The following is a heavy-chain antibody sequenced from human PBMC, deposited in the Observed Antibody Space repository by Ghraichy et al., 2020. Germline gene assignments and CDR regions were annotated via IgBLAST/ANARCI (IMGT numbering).Heavy chain of an antibody. D-gene: IGHD2-2*01. CDR2: VSSSGGGT. J-gene: IGHJ4*02. Sequence: GGSLRLSCAASGFTFSSDAMSWVRQAPGKGLEWVSAVSSSGGGTYYADSVKGRFTISRDNFNNTMYLQMNSLRAEDTAVYYCAKWVQLGDCSSSTTCHAYYFDDWGQGTLVTVSS. CDR3: AKWVQLGDCSSSTTCHAYYFDD. CDR1: GFTFSSDA. V-gene: IGHV3-23*01.